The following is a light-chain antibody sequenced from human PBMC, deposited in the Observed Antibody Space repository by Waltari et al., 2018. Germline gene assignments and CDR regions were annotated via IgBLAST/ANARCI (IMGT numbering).Light chain of an antibody. Sequence: AIQMTQSPSSLPASVGDRVTITCRASQDIRSDLGWYQQKPGKAPKLLIYAASTLQSGVPSRCSGSGSGTDFTLTISSLQPEDFATYYCLQDYIYPRTFGQGTKLEIE. J-gene: IGKJ2*01. CDR3: LQDYIYPRT. V-gene: IGKV1-6*01. CDR1: QDIRSD. CDR2: AAS.